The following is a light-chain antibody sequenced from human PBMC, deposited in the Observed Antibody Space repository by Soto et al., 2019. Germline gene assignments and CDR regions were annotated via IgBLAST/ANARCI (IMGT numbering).Light chain of an antibody. CDR3: MQAIQTPIT. J-gene: IGKJ5*01. CDR2: LGS. CDR1: QSLLHSNGYNY. V-gene: IGKV2-28*01. Sequence: DIVMTQSPLSLPVTPGEPASISCRSSQSLLHSNGYNYLDWYLQKPGQSPQLLIYLGSNRASGVPDRFSGSGSGTDFTLKISRVEAEDVGVYYCMQAIQTPITFGQGTRLAIK.